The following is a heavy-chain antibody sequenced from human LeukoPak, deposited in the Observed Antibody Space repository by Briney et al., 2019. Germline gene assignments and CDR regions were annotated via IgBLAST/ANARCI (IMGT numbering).Heavy chain of an antibody. D-gene: IGHD4-23*01. Sequence: PGGSLRLSCAASGFTFSSYAMSWVRQAPGKGREWVSAISGSGGSTYYAHSVKGRFTISRDNSKNTLYLQMNRVRAEDTAVYYCANPSPMVVTPTDYWGQGTLVTVSS. CDR3: ANPSPMVVTPTDY. CDR2: ISGSGGST. J-gene: IGHJ4*02. CDR1: GFTFSSYA. V-gene: IGHV3-23*01.